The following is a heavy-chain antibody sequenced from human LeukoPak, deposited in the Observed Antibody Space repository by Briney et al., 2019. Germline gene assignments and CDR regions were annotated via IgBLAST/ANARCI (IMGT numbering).Heavy chain of an antibody. CDR1: GGSLSGYY. V-gene: IGHV4-34*01. D-gene: IGHD2-2*01. Sequence: PSETLSLTCAAYGGSLSGYYWNWIRQPPGKGLEWIGEITHSGSTNYNPSLKSRVTISVDTSKNQFSLKLTSVTAADTAVYYCARGWAYCSSTSCSVFDYWGQGALVTVSS. J-gene: IGHJ4*02. CDR3: ARGWAYCSSTSCSVFDY. CDR2: ITHSGST.